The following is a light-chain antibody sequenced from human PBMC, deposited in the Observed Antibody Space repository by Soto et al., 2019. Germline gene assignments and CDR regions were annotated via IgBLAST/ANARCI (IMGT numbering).Light chain of an antibody. CDR1: QSISSSY. J-gene: IGKJ1*01. Sequence: EIVLTQSPGTLSLSPGERATLSCRASQSISSSYLAWYQQKPGQAPRLLIYGASKRATGIPDRFSGSGSGTDFTLTISRRESEGLAVYYCQQYGSAPAWTFGQGTKVEIK. CDR2: GAS. CDR3: QQYGSAPAWT. V-gene: IGKV3-20*01.